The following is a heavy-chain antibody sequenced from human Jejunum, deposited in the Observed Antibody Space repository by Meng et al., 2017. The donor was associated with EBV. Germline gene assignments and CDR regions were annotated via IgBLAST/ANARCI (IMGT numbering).Heavy chain of an antibody. J-gene: IGHJ4*02. CDR3: TREWGADY. Sequence: QVHLVESGGAVCQPGRSLILSCAASGFTFNEHAMQCVRQAPGKGLKWVALISNDGNNKYYADSGKGRFTISRDNSKNTLYLQMNSLRVDDTALYYCTREWGADYWGQGTLVTVSS. CDR1: GFTFNEHA. CDR2: ISNDGNNK. V-gene: IGHV3-30-3*01. D-gene: IGHD3-16*01.